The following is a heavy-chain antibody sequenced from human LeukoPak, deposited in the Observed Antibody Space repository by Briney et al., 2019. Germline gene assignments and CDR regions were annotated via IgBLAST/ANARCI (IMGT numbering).Heavy chain of an antibody. CDR2: ISYDGSNK. J-gene: IGHJ4*02. CDR3: AREGYCYGSGSFDY. V-gene: IGHV3-30-3*01. CDR1: GFTFSSYA. Sequence: GGSLRLSCAASGFTFSSYAMHWVRQAPGKGLEWVAVISYDGSNKYYADSVKGRFTISRDNSKNTLYPQMNSLRAEDTAVYYCAREGYCYGSGSFDYWGQGTLVTVSS. D-gene: IGHD3-10*01.